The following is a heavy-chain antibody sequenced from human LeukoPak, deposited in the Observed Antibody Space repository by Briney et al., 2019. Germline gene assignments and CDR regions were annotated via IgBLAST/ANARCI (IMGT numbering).Heavy chain of an antibody. V-gene: IGHV3-23*01. CDR1: GFTFSSYA. Sequence: GGSLRLSCAASGFTFSSYAMSWVRQAPGKGLEWVSAISGSGDSTYYADSVKGRFTISRDNSKNALYLQMNSLRAEDTAVYYCAKDVGTVYFYYMDVWGKGTTVTVSS. CDR2: ISGSGDST. D-gene: IGHD2-8*02. J-gene: IGHJ6*03. CDR3: AKDVGTVYFYYMDV.